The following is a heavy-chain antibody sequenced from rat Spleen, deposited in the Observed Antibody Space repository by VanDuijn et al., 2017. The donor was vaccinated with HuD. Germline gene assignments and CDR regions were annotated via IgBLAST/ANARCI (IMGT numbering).Heavy chain of an antibody. CDR3: ARRGTIAAMDY. CDR1: GFTFSNYG. V-gene: IGHV5-29*01. J-gene: IGHJ2*01. CDR2: SSYDGSRT. Sequence: EVQLVEYGGGLVQPGRSLKRPCAASGFTFSNYGMAWVRRAPTKGLEWVASSSYDGSRTYYRASVKGRCTISRDNAKSTLSLQMVSLRSEDTATYYCARRGTIAAMDYVGQGVMVTGSS. D-gene: IGHD1-2*01.